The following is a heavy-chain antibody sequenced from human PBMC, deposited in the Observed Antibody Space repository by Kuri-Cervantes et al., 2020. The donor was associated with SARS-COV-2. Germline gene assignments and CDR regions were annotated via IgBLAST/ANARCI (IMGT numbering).Heavy chain of an antibody. V-gene: IGHV1-8*01. Sequence: ASVKVSCKASGYTFTSYDINWVRQATGQGLEWMGWMNPNSGNTGYAQKFQGRVTMTRNTSISTAYMELRSLRSDDKAVYYCARTDLEWLLYRYQAGYMDVWGKGTTVTVSS. J-gene: IGHJ6*03. CDR3: ARTDLEWLLYRYQAGYMDV. CDR2: MNPNSGNT. D-gene: IGHD3-3*01. CDR1: GYTFTSYD.